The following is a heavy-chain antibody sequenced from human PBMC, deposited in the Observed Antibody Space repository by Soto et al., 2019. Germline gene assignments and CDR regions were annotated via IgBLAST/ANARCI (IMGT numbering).Heavy chain of an antibody. CDR1: GGSISSSSYS. Sequence: QLQLQASGPGLVKPSETLSLTCTVSGGSISSSSYSWGWIRQPPGKGLEWIGSIYYSGSTYYNPSLKSRVTISVDTSKNQFSLKLSSVTAADTAVYYCARHTPAISISDHWGQGTLVTVSS. CDR3: ARHTPAISISDH. CDR2: IYYSGST. J-gene: IGHJ4*02. D-gene: IGHD2-15*01. V-gene: IGHV4-39*01.